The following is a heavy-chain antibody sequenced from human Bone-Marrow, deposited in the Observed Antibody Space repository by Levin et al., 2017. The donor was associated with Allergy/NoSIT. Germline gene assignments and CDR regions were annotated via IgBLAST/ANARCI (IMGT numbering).Heavy chain of an antibody. J-gene: IGHJ6*02. CDR2: ISSSSSYI. Sequence: PGGSLRLSCAASGFTFSSYSMNWVRQAPGKGLEWVSSISSSSSYIYYADSVKGRFTISRDNAKNSLYLQMNSLRAEDTAVYYCARDVGDDDYYYHGMDVWGQGTTVTVSS. V-gene: IGHV3-21*01. CDR3: ARDVGDDDYYYHGMDV. D-gene: IGHD3-16*01. CDR1: GFTFSSYS.